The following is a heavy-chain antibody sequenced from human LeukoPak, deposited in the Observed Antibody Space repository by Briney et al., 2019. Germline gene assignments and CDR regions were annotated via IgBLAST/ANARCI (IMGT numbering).Heavy chain of an antibody. CDR2: ISGSGGTT. CDR1: GFTFSSYA. V-gene: IGHV3-23*01. Sequence: GGSLRLSCAASGFTFSSYAMSWVRQPPGKGLEWVSAISGSGGTTYYADSVKGRFTISRDNSKNTLYLQMNSLRAEDTAVYYCAKIGYGSGSSKRYYFDYWGQGTLVTVSS. CDR3: AKIGYGSGSSKRYYFDY. J-gene: IGHJ4*02. D-gene: IGHD3-10*01.